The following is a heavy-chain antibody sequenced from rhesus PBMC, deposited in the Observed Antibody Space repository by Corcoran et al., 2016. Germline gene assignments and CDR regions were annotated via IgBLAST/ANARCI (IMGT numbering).Heavy chain of an antibody. J-gene: IGHJ6*01. V-gene: IGHV4-65*01. CDR3: ARNIAAGRYGLDS. CDR2: ISGSGVSP. CDR1: GGSVSSTNW. Sequence: QVQLQESGPGLVKPSETLSLTCAASGGSVSSTNWWSWIRQPPGKGLGWIGYISGSGVSPNQHPSLRSRVPLSPATSTNQCSLKLGSVTAADTAVYYWARNIAAGRYGLDSWGQGVVVTVSS. D-gene: IGHD6-13*01.